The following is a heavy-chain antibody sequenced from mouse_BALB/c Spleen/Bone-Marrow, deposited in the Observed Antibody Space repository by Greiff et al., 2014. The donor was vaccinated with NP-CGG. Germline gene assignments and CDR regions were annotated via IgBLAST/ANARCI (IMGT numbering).Heavy chain of an antibody. D-gene: IGHD4-1*01. Sequence: VQLQQSGAELVGPGASVKLSCKASGYTFTSYWINWVKQRPGQGLEWIGNIYPSDSYANYNQKFKDKATLTVDKSSSTAYMQLSSPTSEDSAVYYCTTGTRFAYWGQGTLVTVSA. J-gene: IGHJ3*01. V-gene: IGHV1-69*02. CDR1: GYTFTSYW. CDR3: TTGTRFAY. CDR2: IYPSDSYA.